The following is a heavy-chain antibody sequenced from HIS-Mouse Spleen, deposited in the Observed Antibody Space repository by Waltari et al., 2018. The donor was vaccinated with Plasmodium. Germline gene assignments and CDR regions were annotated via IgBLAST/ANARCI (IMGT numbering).Heavy chain of an antibody. V-gene: IGHV4-39*07. CDR1: GGSISSSSYY. J-gene: IGHJ4*02. Sequence: QLQLQESGPGLVKPSETLSLTCTVSGGSISSSSYYWGWIRQPPGKGLEWIGSIYYSGSTYYNPSLKSRVTISVDTSKNQFSLKLSSGTSADTAVYYCARGRGACFDYWGQGTLVTVSS. CDR3: ARGRGACFDY. D-gene: IGHD3-16*01. CDR2: IYYSGST.